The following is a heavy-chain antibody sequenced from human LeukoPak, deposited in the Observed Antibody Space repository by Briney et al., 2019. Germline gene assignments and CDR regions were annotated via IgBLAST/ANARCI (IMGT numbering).Heavy chain of an antibody. V-gene: IGHV3-49*04. J-gene: IGHJ6*03. CDR2: IKKTADGLTT. CDR1: GFTFRDYA. Sequence: GGSLRLSCTFSGFTFRDYALTWVRQNPGKGLEWVGFIKKTADGLTTEYAASAKGRFPISGDDSKNIVYLQMNSLTAEDSGFYYCTRSYVNRQDTARVSVRYYYYYYMDVWGTGTTVAVSS. CDR3: TRSYVNRQDTARVSVRYYYYYYMDV. D-gene: IGHD5-18*01.